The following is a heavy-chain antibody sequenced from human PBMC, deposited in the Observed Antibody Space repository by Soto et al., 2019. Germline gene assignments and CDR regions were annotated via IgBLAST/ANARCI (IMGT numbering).Heavy chain of an antibody. V-gene: IGHV4-31*03. CDR3: ARVRLRTGYYYYYGMDV. D-gene: IGHD4-17*01. CDR1: GGSIISGGYY. J-gene: IGHJ6*02. CDR2: IYYSGST. Sequence: PSETLSLTCTVSGGSIISGGYYWSWIRQHPGKGLEWIGYIYYSGSTYYNPSLKSRVTISVDTSKNQFSLKLSSVTAADTAVYYCARVRLRTGYYYYYGMDVWGQGTTVTVSS.